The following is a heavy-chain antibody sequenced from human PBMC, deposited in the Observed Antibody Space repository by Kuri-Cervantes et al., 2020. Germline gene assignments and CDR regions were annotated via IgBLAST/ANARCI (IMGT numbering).Heavy chain of an antibody. D-gene: IGHD3-10*01. V-gene: IGHV3-23*01. CDR3: AKDQIGGLAYYFDY. CDR1: GFTFSDYY. J-gene: IGHJ4*02. Sequence: GGSLRLSCAASGFTFSDYYMSWIRQAPGKGLEWVSAISGSGGSTYYADSVKGRFTISRDNSKNTLYLQMNSLRAEDTAVYYCAKDQIGGLAYYFDYWGQGTLVTVSS. CDR2: ISGSGGST.